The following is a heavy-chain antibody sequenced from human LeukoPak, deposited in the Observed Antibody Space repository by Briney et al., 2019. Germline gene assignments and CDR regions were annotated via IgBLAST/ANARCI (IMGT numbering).Heavy chain of an antibody. Sequence: PGGSLRLSCVGSGFTLRSHAMSWVRQAPEKGLEFVSGIYENGGTTYYADSVKGRFSIPRDNSKNTLYLQMDSLRGEDTAVYYCAKDFRIGYSAHFDYWGQGALVTVSS. CDR2: IYENGGTT. D-gene: IGHD2-21*01. J-gene: IGHJ4*02. CDR3: AKDFRIGYSAHFDY. V-gene: IGHV3-23*01. CDR1: GFTLRSHA.